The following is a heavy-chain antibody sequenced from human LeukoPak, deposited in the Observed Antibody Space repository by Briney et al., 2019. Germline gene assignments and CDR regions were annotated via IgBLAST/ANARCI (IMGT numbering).Heavy chain of an antibody. Sequence: SQTLSLTCTVSGGSISSGSYYWSWIRQPAGKGLEWIGRIYTSGSTNYNPSLKSRVSISVDTSKNQFSLKLSSVTAADTAVYYCARGLWFGDENPPYFDYWGQGALVTVSS. CDR1: GGSISSGSYY. J-gene: IGHJ4*02. V-gene: IGHV4-61*02. D-gene: IGHD3-10*01. CDR2: IYTSGST. CDR3: ARGLWFGDENPPYFDY.